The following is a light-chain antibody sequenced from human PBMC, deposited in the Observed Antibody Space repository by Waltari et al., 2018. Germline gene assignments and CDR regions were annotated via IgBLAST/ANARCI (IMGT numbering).Light chain of an antibody. V-gene: IGLV4-69*01. CDR2: VNSDGSH. CDR3: QTGGHGTWV. CDR1: SGHSSNV. Sequence: QLVLTQSPSASASLRVSVTLTRTLSSGHSSNVIAWLQQQPEKGPRYLMKVNSDGSHNKGDEIPDRFSGSSSGAERYLTISSLQSEDEADYYCQTGGHGTWVFGGGTKLTVL. J-gene: IGLJ3*02.